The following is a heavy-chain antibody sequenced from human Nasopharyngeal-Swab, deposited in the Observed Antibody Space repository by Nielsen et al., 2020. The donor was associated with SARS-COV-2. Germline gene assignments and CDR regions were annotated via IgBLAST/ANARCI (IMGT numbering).Heavy chain of an antibody. Sequence: SGATLAKPTQTFTLTCTFSGFLLSTSGMCVSWIRQPPGKALEWLALIDWADDKYYSTSLKTRPTISKDSSKDEVVLTMTNMDPVDTATYYCARSGDCSGGRCNDAFDIWGQGTMVTVSS. D-gene: IGHD2-15*01. V-gene: IGHV2-70*01. CDR3: ARSGDCSGGRCNDAFDI. J-gene: IGHJ3*02. CDR2: IDWADDK. CDR1: GFLLSTSGMC.